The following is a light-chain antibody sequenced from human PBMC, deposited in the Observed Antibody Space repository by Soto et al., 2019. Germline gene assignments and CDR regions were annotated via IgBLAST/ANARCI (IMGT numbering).Light chain of an antibody. CDR3: QQYGSSPPKLT. CDR1: QSVSSGY. Sequence: EIVLTQSPGTLSLSPGERATLSCRASQSVSSGYLAWYQQKPGQAPRLLIYGASSRATGIPDRFSGSGSGTDFTLTISRLEPEDVAVYNCQQYGSSPPKLTFGGGTKVEIK. V-gene: IGKV3-20*01. J-gene: IGKJ4*01. CDR2: GAS.